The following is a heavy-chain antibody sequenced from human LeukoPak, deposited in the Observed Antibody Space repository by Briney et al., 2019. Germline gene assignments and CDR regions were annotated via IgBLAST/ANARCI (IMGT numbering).Heavy chain of an antibody. Sequence: RASVKVSCKASGYTFTGYYMHWVRQAPGQGLEWMGWINPNSGGTNYAQKFQGRVTMTRDTSISTAYMELSRLRSDDTAVYYCARTEVPNDAFDIWGQGTMVTVSS. CDR1: GYTFTGYY. CDR3: ARTEVPNDAFDI. V-gene: IGHV1-2*02. CDR2: INPNSGGT. D-gene: IGHD2-2*01. J-gene: IGHJ3*02.